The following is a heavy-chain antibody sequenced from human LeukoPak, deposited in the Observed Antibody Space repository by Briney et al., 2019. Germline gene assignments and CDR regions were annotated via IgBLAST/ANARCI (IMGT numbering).Heavy chain of an antibody. CDR3: ARVGMGYQIFSGIDY. Sequence: PGGSLRLSCAASGFTFSSYAMSWVRQAPGKGLEWVAAIFHDSRNEFYGDSVKGRFTISKDNSKNTLYLQMNSLRPEDTAVYYCARVGMGYQIFSGIDYWGQGTLVTVSS. J-gene: IGHJ4*02. CDR2: IFHDSRNE. D-gene: IGHD2-8*01. CDR1: GFTFSSYA. V-gene: IGHV3-30*03.